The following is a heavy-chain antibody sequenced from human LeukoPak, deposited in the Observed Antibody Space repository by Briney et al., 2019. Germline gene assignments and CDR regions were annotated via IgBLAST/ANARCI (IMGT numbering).Heavy chain of an antibody. CDR1: GFTFSSYA. Sequence: GGSLRLSCAASGFTFSSYAMHWARQAPGKGLEWVAVISYDGSNKYYADSVKGRFTISRDNSKNTLYLQMNSLRAEDTAVYYCARSWIPPHRNQRVGATHYAFDIWGQGTMVTVSS. V-gene: IGHV3-30*04. CDR3: ARSWIPPHRNQRVGATHYAFDI. CDR2: ISYDGSNK. D-gene: IGHD1-26*01. J-gene: IGHJ3*02.